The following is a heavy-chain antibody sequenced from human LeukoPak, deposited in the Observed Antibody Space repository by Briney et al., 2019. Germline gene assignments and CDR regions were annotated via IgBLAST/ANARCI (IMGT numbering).Heavy chain of an antibody. Sequence: GGSLRLSCAASGFTFSSFGMHWVRQAPGKGLEWVAFIRYDGSIKYYADSVKGRFTMSRDNSKNTVSLQMNSLRVEDTAVYYCAGDGWHGLFTYWGQGTLVTVSS. CDR2: IRYDGSIK. CDR1: GFTFSSFG. J-gene: IGHJ4*02. V-gene: IGHV3-30*02. CDR3: AGDGWHGLFTY. D-gene: IGHD5-24*01.